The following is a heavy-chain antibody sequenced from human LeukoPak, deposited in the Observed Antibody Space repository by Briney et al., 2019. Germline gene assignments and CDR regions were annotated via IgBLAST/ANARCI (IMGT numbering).Heavy chain of an antibody. CDR1: GFTVSSNY. Sequence: GGSLRLSCAASGFTVSSNYMSWVRQAPGKGLEWVSVIYSGGSTYYADSVKGRFTISRDNSKNTLYLQMNSLRAEATAVYYCARTPGGFWRGYYFGLAPWGQGTLVTVSS. V-gene: IGHV3-53*01. D-gene: IGHD3-3*01. CDR2: IYSGGST. CDR3: ARTPGGFWRGYYFGLAP. J-gene: IGHJ5*02.